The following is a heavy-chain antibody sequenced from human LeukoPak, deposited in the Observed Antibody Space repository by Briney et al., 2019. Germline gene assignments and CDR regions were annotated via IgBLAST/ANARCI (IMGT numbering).Heavy chain of an antibody. CDR2: ISAYNSNT. V-gene: IGHV1-18*01. CDR3: ARDPPTTFRYSGSYSSFDY. J-gene: IGHJ4*02. CDR1: GYTFTSYG. D-gene: IGHD1-26*01. Sequence: ASVKVSCKASGYTFTSYGISWVRQAPGQGLEWMGWISAYNSNTNYAQKLQGRVTMTTDTSTSTAYMELRSLRSDDTAVYYCARDPPTTFRYSGSYSSFDYWGQGTLVTVSS.